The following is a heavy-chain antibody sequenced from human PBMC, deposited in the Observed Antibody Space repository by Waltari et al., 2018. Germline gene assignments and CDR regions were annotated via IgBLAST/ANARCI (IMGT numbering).Heavy chain of an antibody. D-gene: IGHD2-2*01. CDR2: IRYDGSNK. CDR3: ARGSSTTPSFDP. V-gene: IGHV3-30*02. CDR1: GFTFSSYG. J-gene: IGHJ5*02. Sequence: QVQLVASGGGVVQPGGSLRLSCAASGFTFSSYGMHWVRQAPGKGLEWVAFIRYDGSNKYYADSVKGRFTISRDNSKNTLYLQMNSLRAEDTAVYYCARGSSTTPSFDPWGQGTLVTVSS.